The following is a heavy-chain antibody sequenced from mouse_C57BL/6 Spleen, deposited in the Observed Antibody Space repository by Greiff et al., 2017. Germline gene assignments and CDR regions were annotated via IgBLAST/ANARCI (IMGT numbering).Heavy chain of an antibody. CDR2: IYPGDGDT. CDR3: ARSYDYYFDY. CDR1: GYAFSSSW. J-gene: IGHJ2*01. Sequence: QVQLQQSGPELVKPGASVKISCKASGYAFSSSWMNWVKQRPGKGLEWIGRIYPGDGDTNYNGKFKGKATLTADKSSSTAYMQLSSLTSEDSAVYFCARSYDYYFDYWGQGTTVTVSS. D-gene: IGHD2-4*01. V-gene: IGHV1-82*01.